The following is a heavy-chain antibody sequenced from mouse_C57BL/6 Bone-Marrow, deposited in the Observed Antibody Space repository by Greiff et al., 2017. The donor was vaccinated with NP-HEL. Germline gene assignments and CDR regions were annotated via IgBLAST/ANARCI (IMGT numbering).Heavy chain of an antibody. D-gene: IGHD2-4*01. J-gene: IGHJ2*01. CDR2: IYPGDGDT. CDR3: ARRTYDYDEGYYFDY. CDR1: GYAFSSYW. V-gene: IGHV1-80*01. Sequence: QVHVKQSGAELVKPGASVKISCKASGYAFSSYWMNWVKQRPGKGLEWIGQIYPGDGDTNYNGKFKGKATLTADKSSSTAYMQLSSLTSEDSAVYFCARRTYDYDEGYYFDYWGQGTTLTVSS.